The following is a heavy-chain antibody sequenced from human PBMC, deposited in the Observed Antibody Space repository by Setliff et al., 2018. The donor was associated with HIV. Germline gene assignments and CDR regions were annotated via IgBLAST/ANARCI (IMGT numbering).Heavy chain of an antibody. CDR2: ISPYNGKT. CDR1: GYTFNSYT. CDR3: ARAPPPLRYFDWGPLDAFDI. D-gene: IGHD3-9*01. V-gene: IGHV1-18*04. Sequence: ASVKVSCKASGYTFNSYTISWLRQAPGQGLEWMGWISPYNGKTDYAQEMQGRLTMTTDTSTSTAYMDLESLTSDDTAVYYRARAPPPLRYFDWGPLDAFDIWGQGTMVTVSS. J-gene: IGHJ3*02.